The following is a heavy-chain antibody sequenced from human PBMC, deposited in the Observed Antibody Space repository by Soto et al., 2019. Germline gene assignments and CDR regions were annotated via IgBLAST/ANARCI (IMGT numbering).Heavy chain of an antibody. CDR2: INPSGGST. D-gene: IGHD3-3*01. Sequence: ASVEVSCKASGYTFTSYYMHWVRQAPGQGLEWMGIINPSGGSTSYSPSFQGHVTISADKSISTAYLQWSSLKASDTAMYYCARGKNYDFWSGTPPGGMDVWGQGTTVTVSS. CDR1: GYTFTSYY. J-gene: IGHJ6*02. V-gene: IGHV1-46*01. CDR3: ARGKNYDFWSGTPPGGMDV.